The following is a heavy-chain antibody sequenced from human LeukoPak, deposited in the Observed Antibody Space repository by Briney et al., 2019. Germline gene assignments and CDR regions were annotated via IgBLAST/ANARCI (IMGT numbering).Heavy chain of an antibody. CDR3: AAGGTIAAPY. Sequence: ASVKVSCKASGFTFTSSAMQWVPQGRGQRLEWVGWIVVGSGNTNYAQKFQERVTITRDMSTSTAYMELSSLRSEDTAVYYCAAGGTIAAPYWGQGTLVTVSS. CDR1: GFTFTSSA. D-gene: IGHD6-6*01. J-gene: IGHJ1*01. CDR2: IVVGSGNT. V-gene: IGHV1-58*02.